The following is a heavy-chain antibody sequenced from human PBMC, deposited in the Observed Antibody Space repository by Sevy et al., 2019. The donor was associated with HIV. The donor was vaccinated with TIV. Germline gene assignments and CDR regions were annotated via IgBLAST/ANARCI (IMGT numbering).Heavy chain of an antibody. Sequence: ASVKVSCKASAYNFIGYYIHWVRQAPGQGLEWIGRINPTSGGTKYAHKFQGRVTVTIDMSVSTAYMELTRLTTDDTDIYYCAGQTSGWYDWFDTWGPGTLVTISS. J-gene: IGHJ5*02. CDR3: AGQTSGWYDWFDT. CDR1: AYNFIGYY. V-gene: IGHV1-2*05. D-gene: IGHD6-19*01. CDR2: INPTSGGT.